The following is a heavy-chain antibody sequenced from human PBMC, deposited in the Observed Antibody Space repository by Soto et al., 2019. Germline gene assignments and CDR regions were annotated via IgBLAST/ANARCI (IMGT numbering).Heavy chain of an antibody. D-gene: IGHD3-16*01. CDR3: ARPFQSWPGGWYFDL. J-gene: IGHJ2*01. Sequence: QVQLVQSGAEVKKPGSSVKVSCKASGGTFSSYSINWVRQAPGQGLEWMGGIIPIFGTANHAQKFQGRVTLTADESTSTAHVELSSLRNEDTAVYYCARPFQSWPGGWYFDLWGRGTLVTVSS. CDR2: IIPIFGTA. CDR1: GGTFSSYS. V-gene: IGHV1-69*01.